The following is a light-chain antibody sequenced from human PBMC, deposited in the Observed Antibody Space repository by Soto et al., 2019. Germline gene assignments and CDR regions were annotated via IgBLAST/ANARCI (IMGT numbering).Light chain of an antibody. V-gene: IGKV3-15*01. CDR1: QNIHTN. J-gene: IGKJ5*01. CDR3: QQYYDWPIT. CDR2: AAS. Sequence: EIVMTQSPATLSVSPCERATLSCRAGQNIHTNLAWYQQKPGQAPRLLIYAASTRAAGIPARFSGSGSGTDFTLTISSLQSEDFAIYYCQQYYDWPITFGQGTRLEIK.